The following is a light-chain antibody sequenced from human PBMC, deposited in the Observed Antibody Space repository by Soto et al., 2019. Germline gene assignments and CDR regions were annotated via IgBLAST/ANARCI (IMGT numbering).Light chain of an antibody. CDR3: SSYTSSSTLDVV. V-gene: IGLV2-14*01. Sequence: QSALTQPASVSGSPGQSITISCTGTSSDVGGYNYVSWYQQLPGKAPKLMIYEVSNRPSGVSNRFSGSKSGNTASLTISGLQAEDEADYYCSSYTSSSTLDVVFGGGTQLTVL. CDR2: EVS. J-gene: IGLJ2*01. CDR1: SSDVGGYNY.